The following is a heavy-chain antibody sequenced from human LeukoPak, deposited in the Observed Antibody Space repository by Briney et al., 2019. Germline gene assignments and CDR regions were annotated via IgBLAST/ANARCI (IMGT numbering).Heavy chain of an antibody. CDR3: ARGPRDYYYYYYMDV. V-gene: IGHV3-33*01. CDR1: GFTFSSYG. Sequence: GSLRLSCAASGFTFSSYGMHWVRQAPGKGLEGVAVIWYDGSNKYYADSVKGRFTISRDNSKNTLYLQMNSLRAEDTAVYYCARGPRDYYYYYYMDVWGKGTTVTVSS. J-gene: IGHJ6*03. CDR2: IWYDGSNK.